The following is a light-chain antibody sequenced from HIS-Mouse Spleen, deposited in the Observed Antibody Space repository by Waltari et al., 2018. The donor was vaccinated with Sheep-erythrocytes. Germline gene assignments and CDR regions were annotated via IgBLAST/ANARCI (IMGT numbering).Light chain of an antibody. V-gene: IGLV2-11*01. CDR3: CSYAGSYNHV. CDR2: DVS. CDR1: SSDVGGYNY. Sequence: QSALTQPRPVSGSPGQSFPISCTGTSSDVGGYNYVPWYQQHPGKAPKLMIYDVSKRPSGVPDRFSGSKSGNTASLTISGLQAEDEADYYCCSYAGSYNHVFATGTKVTVL. J-gene: IGLJ1*01.